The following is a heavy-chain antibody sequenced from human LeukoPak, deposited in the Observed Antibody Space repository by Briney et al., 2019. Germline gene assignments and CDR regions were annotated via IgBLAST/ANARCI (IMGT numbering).Heavy chain of an antibody. V-gene: IGHV4-39*01. CDR3: ARLPWNEYYYYYYMDV. Sequence: PSETLSLTCTVSGGSISSSSYYWGWIRQPPGKGLEWIGSIYYSGSTYYNLSLKSRVTISVDTSKNQFSLKLSSVTAADTAVYYCARLPWNEYYYYYYMDVWGKGTTVTVSS. CDR1: GGSISSSSYY. D-gene: IGHD1-1*01. J-gene: IGHJ6*03. CDR2: IYYSGST.